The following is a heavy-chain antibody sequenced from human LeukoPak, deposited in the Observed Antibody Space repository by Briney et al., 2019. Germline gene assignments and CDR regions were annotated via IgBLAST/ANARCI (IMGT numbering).Heavy chain of an antibody. CDR1: GGSISSSSYY. V-gene: IGHV4-39*07. J-gene: IGHJ4*02. CDR3: ARGSASTWLRPFDY. Sequence: PSETLSLTCTVSGGSISSSSYYWGWIRQPPGKGLEWIGSIYYSGSTYYNPSLKSRVTISVDTSKNQFSLKLSSVTAADTAVYYCARGSASTWLRPFDYWGQGTLVTVSS. D-gene: IGHD5-12*01. CDR2: IYYSGST.